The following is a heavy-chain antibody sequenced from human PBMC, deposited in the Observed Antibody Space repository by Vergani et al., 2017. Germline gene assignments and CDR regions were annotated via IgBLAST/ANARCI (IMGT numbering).Heavy chain of an antibody. D-gene: IGHD2-15*01. CDR3: ARGIFDMHGPAAFDI. CDR1: GGSISSGSYY. V-gene: IGHV4-61*02. J-gene: IGHJ3*02. CDR2: IYTSGST. Sequence: QVQLQESGPGLVKPSQTLSLTCTVSGGSISSGSYYWSWIRQPAGKGLERIGRIYTSGSTNYNPSLKSRVTISVDTSKNQFSLKLSSVTAADTAVYYCARGIFDMHGPAAFDIWGQGTMVTVSS.